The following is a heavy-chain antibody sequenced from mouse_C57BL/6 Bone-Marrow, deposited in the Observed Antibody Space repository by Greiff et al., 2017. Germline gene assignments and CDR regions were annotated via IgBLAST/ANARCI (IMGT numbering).Heavy chain of an antibody. J-gene: IGHJ4*01. CDR2: IDPSDSYT. Sequence: QVQLKQPGAELVRPGTSVKLSCKASGYTFTSYWMHWVKQRPGQGLEWIGVIDPSDSYTNYNQKFKGKATLTVDTSSSTAYMQLSSLTSEDSAVYYCARSYYLYAMDYWGQGTSVTVSS. CDR1: GYTFTSYW. D-gene: IGHD1-1*01. CDR3: ARSYYLYAMDY. V-gene: IGHV1-59*01.